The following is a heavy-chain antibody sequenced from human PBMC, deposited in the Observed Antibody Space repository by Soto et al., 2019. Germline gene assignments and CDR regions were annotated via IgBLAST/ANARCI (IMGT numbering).Heavy chain of an antibody. CDR2: ISAYNGNT. D-gene: IGHD6-13*01. Sequence: QVQLVQSGAEVKKPGASVKVSCKASGYTFTSYGISWVRQAPGQGLEWMGWISAYNGNTNYAQKLQGRVTMTTDTSTSTAYMELRSLRSDVTAVYYCVREPPSSIAAAGNEYCGQGTLVTVSS. V-gene: IGHV1-18*04. CDR1: GYTFTSYG. J-gene: IGHJ4*02. CDR3: VREPPSSIAAAGNEY.